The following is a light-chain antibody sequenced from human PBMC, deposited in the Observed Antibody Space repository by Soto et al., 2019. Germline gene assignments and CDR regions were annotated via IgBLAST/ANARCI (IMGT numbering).Light chain of an antibody. CDR1: QSVSSN. CDR3: HQYHYWWT. CDR2: GAS. J-gene: IGKJ1*01. V-gene: IGKV3-15*01. Sequence: EIVMTQSPATLSVSPGERATLSCRASQSVSSNLAWYQQKPGQAPRLLIYGASTRATGIPARFSGSGSGTESTLTISSLQSEDFAVYYCHQYHYWWTFGQGTKVDIK.